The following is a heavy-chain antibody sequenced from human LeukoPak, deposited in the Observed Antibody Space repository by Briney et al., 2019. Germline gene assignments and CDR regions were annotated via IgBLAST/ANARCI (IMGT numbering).Heavy chain of an antibody. CDR2: INPNSGGT. Sequence: RASVKVSCKASGYTFTGYYMHWVRQAPGQGLEWMGWINPNSGGTNYAQKFQGRVTMTRDTSISTAYMELSRLRSDDTAVYYCAREYSSSSIGWFDPWGQGTLVTVSS. D-gene: IGHD6-6*01. V-gene: IGHV1-2*02. J-gene: IGHJ5*02. CDR3: AREYSSSSIGWFDP. CDR1: GYTFTGYY.